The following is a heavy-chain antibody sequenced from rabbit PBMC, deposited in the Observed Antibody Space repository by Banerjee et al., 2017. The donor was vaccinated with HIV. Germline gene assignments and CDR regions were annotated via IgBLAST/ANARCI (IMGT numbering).Heavy chain of an antibody. Sequence: QEQLEESGGDLVKPEGSLTLTCTASGFSFSNGYVMCWVRQAPGKGLEWIACINAGSSGSTYYASWAKGRFTISKTASTTVTLQMTSLTAADTATYFCARDLPGVIGWNFNLWGPGTLVTVS. V-gene: IGHV1S45*01. D-gene: IGHD1-1*01. CDR3: ARDLPGVIGWNFNL. CDR2: INAGSSGST. J-gene: IGHJ4*01. CDR1: GFSFSNGYV.